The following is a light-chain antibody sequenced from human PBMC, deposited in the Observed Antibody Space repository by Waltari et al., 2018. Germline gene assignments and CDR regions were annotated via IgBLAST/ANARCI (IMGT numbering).Light chain of an antibody. CDR2: GTS. Sequence: QSVLTQPPSVSGAPGQKVTISCTGSGSNIGAGYDVHWYQQLPRAAPNFLIYGTSSRPLGVPDRFFGSTSGTSAYLAITGLQAEDEADYYCQSYDTTLSVVFGGGTKLTVL. CDR1: GSNIGAGYD. V-gene: IGLV1-40*01. J-gene: IGLJ3*02. CDR3: QSYDTTLSVV.